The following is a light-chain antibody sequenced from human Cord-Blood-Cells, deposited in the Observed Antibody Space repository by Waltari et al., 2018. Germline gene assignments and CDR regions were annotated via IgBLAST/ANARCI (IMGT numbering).Light chain of an antibody. CDR3: HQDYSTPFT. CDR2: LAS. CDR1: QSVLYSSNNKNY. V-gene: IGKV4-1*01. J-gene: IGKJ3*01. Sequence: DIVMTQSPDSLSVSLGERATINCKSSQSVLYSSNNKNYLAWYPQKPGQPPQLLIYLASTRQSGLPARLSGCGSGKHGTRTITRCQAEDLAVYYCHQDYSTPFTLGPGTKVDIK.